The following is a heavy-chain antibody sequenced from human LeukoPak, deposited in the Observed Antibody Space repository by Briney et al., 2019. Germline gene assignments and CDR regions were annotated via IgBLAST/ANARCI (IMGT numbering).Heavy chain of an antibody. Sequence: SQTLSLTCTVSGDSISSGSYYWSWIRQPAGKGLEWIGRMHTSGSTNYNPSLESRVTISLDTSKNQFSLKLISVTAADTAVYYCARDRVLVGAGIDYWGQGTLVTVSS. CDR1: GDSISSGSYY. CDR3: ARDRVLVGAGIDY. V-gene: IGHV4-61*02. CDR2: MHTSGST. J-gene: IGHJ4*02. D-gene: IGHD1-26*01.